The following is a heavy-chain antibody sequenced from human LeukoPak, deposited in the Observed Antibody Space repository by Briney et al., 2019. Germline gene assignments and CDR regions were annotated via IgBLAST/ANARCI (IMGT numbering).Heavy chain of an antibody. CDR3: AREPTGGAVHNLPY. D-gene: IGHD7-27*01. J-gene: IGHJ4*02. V-gene: IGHV3-7*01. CDR2: IKQDGSEK. CDR1: GFTFSSYW. Sequence: PGGSLRLSCAASGFTFSSYWMSWVRQAPGKGLEWVANIKQDGSEKYYVDSVKGRFTVSRDNAKNSLYLQMNSLRAEDTAVYYCAREPTGGAVHNLPYWGQGTLVTVSS.